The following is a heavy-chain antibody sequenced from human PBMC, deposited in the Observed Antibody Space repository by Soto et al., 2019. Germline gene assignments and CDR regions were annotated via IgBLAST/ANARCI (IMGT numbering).Heavy chain of an antibody. CDR3: AKDLDCSGGSCPSETGNSGAFDI. V-gene: IGHV3-23*01. CDR1: GFTFSSYA. D-gene: IGHD2-15*01. J-gene: IGHJ3*02. CDR2: ISGSGGST. Sequence: EVQLLESGGGLVQPGGSLRLSCAASGFTFSSYAMSWVRQAPGKGLEWVSAISGSGGSTYYADSVKGRFTISRDNSKNTLDLQMNSLRAEDTAVYYCAKDLDCSGGSCPSETGNSGAFDIWGQGTMVTVSS.